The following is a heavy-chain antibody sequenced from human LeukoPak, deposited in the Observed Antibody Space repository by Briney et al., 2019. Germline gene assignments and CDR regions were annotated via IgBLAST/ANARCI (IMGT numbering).Heavy chain of an antibody. V-gene: IGHV3-30*18. CDR3: AKTGPAPGPRPKGIADYHYYFDY. CDR2: ISYDGSNK. J-gene: IGHJ4*02. D-gene: IGHD6-13*01. CDR1: GFTFSSYG. Sequence: PGRSLRLSCAASGFTFSSYGMHWVRQAPGKGLEWVAVISYDGSNKYYADSVKGRFTISRDNSKNTLYLQMNSLRAEDTAVYYCAKTGPAPGPRPKGIADYHYYFDYWGQGTLVTVSS.